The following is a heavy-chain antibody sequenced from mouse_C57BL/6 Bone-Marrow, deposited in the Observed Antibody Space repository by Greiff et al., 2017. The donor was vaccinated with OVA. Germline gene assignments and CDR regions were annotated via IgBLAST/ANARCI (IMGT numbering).Heavy chain of an antibody. CDR1: GYTFTSYW. CDR3: ARDSPFDY. J-gene: IGHJ2*01. D-gene: IGHD3-2*01. V-gene: IGHV1-69*01. CDR2: IDPSDSYT. Sequence: QVQLKQPGAELVMPGASVKLSCKASGYTFTSYWMHWVKQRPGQGLEWIGEIDPSDSYTNYNQKFKGKSTLTVDKSSSTAYMQLSSLTSEDSAVYYCARDSPFDYWGQGTTLTVSS.